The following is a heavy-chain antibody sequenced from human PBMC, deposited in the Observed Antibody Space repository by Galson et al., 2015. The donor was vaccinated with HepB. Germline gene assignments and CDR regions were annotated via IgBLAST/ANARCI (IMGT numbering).Heavy chain of an antibody. CDR3: ARDRLAPYYFDY. CDR2: ISAYNGNT. Sequence: SVKVSCKASGYTFTSYGISWVRQAPGQGLEWMGWISAYNGNTHYAQKLQGRVTMTTDTSTSTAYMELRSLRSDDTAVYYCARDRLAPYYFDYWGQGTLVTVSS. J-gene: IGHJ4*02. D-gene: IGHD2-21*01. CDR1: GYTFTSYG. V-gene: IGHV1-18*04.